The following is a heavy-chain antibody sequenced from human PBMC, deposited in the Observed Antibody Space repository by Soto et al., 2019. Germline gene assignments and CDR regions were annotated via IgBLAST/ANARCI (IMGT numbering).Heavy chain of an antibody. CDR3: AASIFYYGMDV. CDR2: IYPSDSDT. J-gene: IGHJ6*02. CDR1: GYTFTNYW. V-gene: IGHV5-51*01. Sequence: GESLKISCKGSGYTFTNYWIGWVRQMPGKGLEWMGIIYPSDSDTKYNPSFQGQVTISADKSITTTYLQWSSLKASDTAIYYCAASIFYYGMDVWGQRTTVTVSS.